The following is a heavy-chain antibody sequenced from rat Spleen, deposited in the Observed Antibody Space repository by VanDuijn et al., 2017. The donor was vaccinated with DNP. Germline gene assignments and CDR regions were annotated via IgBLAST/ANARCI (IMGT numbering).Heavy chain of an antibody. Sequence: EVQLVESGGGLVQPGKSLKLSCAASGFTFSNYGMAWIRQVPGKGLEWVASITSSGGTTNYRDSVKGRFTISRDNAESTLYLQMDSLRSEDTATYYCTTDPYTTDYRDYWGQGVMVTVSS. D-gene: IGHD1-6*01. V-gene: IGHV5-27*01. CDR1: GFTFSNYG. J-gene: IGHJ2*01. CDR2: ITSSGGTT. CDR3: TTDPYTTDYRDY.